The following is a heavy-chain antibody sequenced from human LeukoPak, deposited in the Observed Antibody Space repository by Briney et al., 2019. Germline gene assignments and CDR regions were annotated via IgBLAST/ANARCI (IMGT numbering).Heavy chain of an antibody. D-gene: IGHD6-19*01. J-gene: IGHJ4*02. CDR1: GFTFSNYA. CDR2: ISGGGITT. Sequence: GGSLRLSCAASGFTFSNYAMNWGRQAPGKGLEWVSTISGGGITTYYADSAKGRFTISRDNSKNTMFLQMNSLRADDTAVYYCPRQSYASGWNPFDYWGQGILVTVSS. V-gene: IGHV3-23*01. CDR3: PRQSYASGWNPFDY.